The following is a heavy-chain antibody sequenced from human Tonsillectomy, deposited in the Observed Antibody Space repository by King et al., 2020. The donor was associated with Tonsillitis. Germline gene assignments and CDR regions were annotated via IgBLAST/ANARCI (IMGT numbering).Heavy chain of an antibody. CDR2: VYYSGST. J-gene: IGHJ5*02. CDR3: ARGTGGMVRMFTSWFDA. CDR1: GGSISDYY. D-gene: IGHD3-10*01. V-gene: IGHV4-59*01. Sequence: VQLQESGPGLVKPSETLSLTCTVSGGSISDYYWSWIRQSPGKGLEWIGYVYYSGSTNYSPSLKSRVAISLDTSKNEFSLKLTSVTAADTAIYYCARGTGGMVRMFTSWFDAWGQVTLVTVSS.